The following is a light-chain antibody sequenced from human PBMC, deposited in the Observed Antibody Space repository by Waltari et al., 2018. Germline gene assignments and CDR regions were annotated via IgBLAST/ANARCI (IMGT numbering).Light chain of an antibody. CDR1: SSDIGSYNY. CDR2: EVS. CDR3: CSYAGSGSTFYV. Sequence: QSALTQPASVSGSPGQSITISCSGTSSDIGSYNYVSWSQQQPGKAPKLMIYEVSLRPSGVSNRFSGSKSGNTASLTISGLQAEDECDYYCCSYAGSGSTFYVFGTGTKVTVL. V-gene: IGLV2-23*02. J-gene: IGLJ1*01.